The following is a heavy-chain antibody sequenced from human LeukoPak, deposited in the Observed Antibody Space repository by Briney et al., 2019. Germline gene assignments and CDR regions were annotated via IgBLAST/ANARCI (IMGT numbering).Heavy chain of an antibody. V-gene: IGHV4-4*07. J-gene: IGHJ4*02. CDR2: IHPTGST. CDR3: ARAHSGFYLDT. D-gene: IGHD3-22*01. CDR1: GGSLGTFY. Sequence: PETLSLTCSVSGGSLGTFYWSWIRQSADKGLEYLGRIHPTGSTNYKPSLKSRFTMSIDTSGNQFSMTLQFVTAADTAVYFCARAHSGFYLDTWGQGTLVTVSS.